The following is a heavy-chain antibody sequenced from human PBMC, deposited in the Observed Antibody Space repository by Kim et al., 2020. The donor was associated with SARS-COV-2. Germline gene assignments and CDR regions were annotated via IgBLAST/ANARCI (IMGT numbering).Heavy chain of an antibody. Sequence: GGSLRLSCAASGFTVSSNYMSWVRQAPGKGLEWVSVIYSGGSTYYADFVKARFTISRDNSKNTLYLQMNSLRAEDTAVYYCARDPRRAVAGGDYWGQGTLVTVSS. CDR1: GFTVSSNY. CDR3: ARDPRRAVAGGDY. CDR2: IYSGGST. J-gene: IGHJ4*02. V-gene: IGHV3-53*01. D-gene: IGHD6-19*01.